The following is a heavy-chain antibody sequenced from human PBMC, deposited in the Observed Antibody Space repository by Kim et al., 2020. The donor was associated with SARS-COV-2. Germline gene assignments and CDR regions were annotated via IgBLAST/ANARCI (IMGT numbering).Heavy chain of an antibody. CDR1: GGSISSSSYY. J-gene: IGHJ4*02. CDR2: IYYSGST. Sequence: SETLSLTCTVSGGSISSSSYYWGWIRQPPGKGLEWIGSIYYSGSTYYNPSLKSRVTISVDTSKNQFSLKLSSVTAADTAVYYCARHISEYSSSCWFDYWGQGTLVTVSS. V-gene: IGHV4-39*01. CDR3: ARHISEYSSSCWFDY. D-gene: IGHD6-6*01.